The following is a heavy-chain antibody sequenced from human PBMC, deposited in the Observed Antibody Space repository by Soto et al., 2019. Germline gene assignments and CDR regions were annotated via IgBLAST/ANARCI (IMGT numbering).Heavy chain of an antibody. CDR1: GFIFSRYE. CDR2: INTRGNII. CDR3: ARDIDYYDSSGYQDY. D-gene: IGHD3-22*01. J-gene: IGHJ4*02. Sequence: PGGSLRLSCAASGFIFSRYEMNWVRQAPGKGLEWVSYINTRGNIIHYADSVKGRFTISRDNAENSLYLQMNSPRAEDTAVYYCARDIDYYDSSGYQDYWGQGSLVTVSS. V-gene: IGHV3-48*03.